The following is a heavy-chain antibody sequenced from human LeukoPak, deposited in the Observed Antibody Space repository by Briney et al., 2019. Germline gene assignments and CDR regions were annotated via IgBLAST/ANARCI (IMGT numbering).Heavy chain of an antibody. V-gene: IGHV3-11*04. D-gene: IGHD2-2*01. Sequence: LSLTCAVYGGSFSGYYWSWIRQAPGKGLEWVSYISSSGSTIYYADSVKGRFTISRDNAKNSLYLQMNSLRAEDTAVYYCATYSSSNGREFQYWGQGTLVTVSS. J-gene: IGHJ1*01. CDR3: ATYSSSNGREFQY. CDR2: ISSSGSTI. CDR1: GGSFSGYY.